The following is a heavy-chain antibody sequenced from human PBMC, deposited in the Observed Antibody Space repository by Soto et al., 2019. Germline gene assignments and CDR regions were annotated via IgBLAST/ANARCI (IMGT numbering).Heavy chain of an antibody. Sequence: SVKVSCKASGYTFTSYTMHWVRQAPGQGLEWMGRTIPLLNVADYAQDFQGRVTITADKSTSTAYMELTSLTSKDTAVYYCARDSPIGSTYSGYDAIDSWGQGTLVTVSS. V-gene: IGHV1-69*04. J-gene: IGHJ4*02. CDR2: TIPLLNVA. CDR1: GYTFTSYT. CDR3: ARDSPIGSTYSGYDAIDS. D-gene: IGHD5-12*01.